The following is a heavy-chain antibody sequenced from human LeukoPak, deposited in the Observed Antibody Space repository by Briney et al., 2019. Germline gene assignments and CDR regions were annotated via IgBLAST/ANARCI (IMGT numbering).Heavy chain of an antibody. CDR3: ARDPCSSINCPLRF. V-gene: IGHV4-34*01. D-gene: IGHD2-2*01. CDR1: GGSLSGSY. J-gene: IGHJ4*02. CDR2: INHSGRT. Sequence: SETLSLTCAVSGGSLSGSYFTWVRQSPGEGLEGIGEINHSGRTNYNPSIQSRVTISLDTTRSQFSLILRSVTAADTAVYYCARDPCSSINCPLRFWGQGTLVTVSS.